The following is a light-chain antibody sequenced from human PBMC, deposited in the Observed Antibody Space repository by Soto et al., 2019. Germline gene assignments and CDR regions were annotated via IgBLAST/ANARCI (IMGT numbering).Light chain of an antibody. Sequence: VAIASRASQGISSWLAWYQQKPGKAPKLLIYASSSLQSGVPSRFRGSGSGTDFTITISSLVPEYLETYYSHQANSFPRTLGGGTKVDIK. CDR1: QGISSW. CDR3: HQANSFPRT. CDR2: ASS. V-gene: IGKV1D-12*01. J-gene: IGKJ4*01.